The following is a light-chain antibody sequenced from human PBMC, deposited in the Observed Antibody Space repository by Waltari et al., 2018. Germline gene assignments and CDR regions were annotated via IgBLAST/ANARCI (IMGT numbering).Light chain of an antibody. CDR1: NIGGYS. CDR2: HDS. J-gene: IGLJ2*01. Sequence: SYVLTQPPSVSVAPGETSRITCGGDNIGGYSVHWYQQKPGQAPVLVLYHDSNRPSGVPERFSGSKFGNTATLTISGVEAGDEADYYCQVSDSTAVLVVSGGGTKLTVL. CDR3: QVSDSTAVLVV. V-gene: IGLV3-21*04.